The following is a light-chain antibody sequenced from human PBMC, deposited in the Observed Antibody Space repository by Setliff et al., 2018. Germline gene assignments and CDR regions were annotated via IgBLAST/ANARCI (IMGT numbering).Light chain of an antibody. CDR3: LSYTSETTHAL. V-gene: IGLV2-14*03. CDR1: SRDVGGNNF. CDR2: EVT. Sequence: QSALTQPASVSGSPGQSITISCTGTSRDVGGNNFVSWYQQRPGKAPKLLIHEVTKRPSGVSDRFSGSKSGNTASLTISGLQAEDEADYYCLSYTSETTHALFGGGTKVTVL. J-gene: IGLJ2*01.